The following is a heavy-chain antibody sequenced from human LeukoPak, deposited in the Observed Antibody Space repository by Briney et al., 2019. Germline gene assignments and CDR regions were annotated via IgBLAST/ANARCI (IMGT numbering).Heavy chain of an antibody. Sequence: TSETLSLTCAVYGGSFSGYYWSWIRQPPGKGLEWIGEINHSGSTNYNPSLKSRVTISVDTSKNQFSLKLSSVTAADTAVYYCARDLAADFDYWGQGTLVTVSS. CDR2: INHSGST. V-gene: IGHV4-34*01. CDR1: GGSFSGYY. CDR3: ARDLAADFDY. J-gene: IGHJ4*02. D-gene: IGHD2-15*01.